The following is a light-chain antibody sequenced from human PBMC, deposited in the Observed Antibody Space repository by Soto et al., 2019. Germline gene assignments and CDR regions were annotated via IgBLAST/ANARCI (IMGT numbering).Light chain of an antibody. CDR2: DND. Sequence: QSVLTQPPSVSAAPGQKVTISCSGSSSNIGHNYVCWYQHLPGTAPKPLIFDNDKRPSGIPDRFSGSKSGTSATLDITGLLAGDEADYSCGPWDSSLRVGLFGRGTKLTVL. CDR1: SSNIGHNY. J-gene: IGLJ2*01. CDR3: GPWDSSLRVGL. V-gene: IGLV1-51*01.